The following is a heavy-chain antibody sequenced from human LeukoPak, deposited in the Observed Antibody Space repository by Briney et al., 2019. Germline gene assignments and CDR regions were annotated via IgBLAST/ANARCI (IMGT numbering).Heavy chain of an antibody. CDR2: IYYSGST. D-gene: IGHD3-3*01. CDR1: GGSISSSSYY. V-gene: IGHV4-39*07. CDR3: ARAEHLYYDFWSGYYAAVVSAAFDY. Sequence: SETLSLTCTVSGGSISSSSYYWGWIRQPPGKGLEWIGSIYYSGSTYYNPSLKSRVTISVDTSKNQFSLKLSSVTAADTAVYYCARAEHLYYDFWSGYYAAVVSAAFDYWGQGTLVTVSS. J-gene: IGHJ4*02.